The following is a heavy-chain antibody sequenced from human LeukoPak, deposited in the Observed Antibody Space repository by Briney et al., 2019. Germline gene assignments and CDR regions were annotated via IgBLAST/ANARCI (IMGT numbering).Heavy chain of an antibody. D-gene: IGHD1-26*01. CDR1: GGSISSYY. Sequence: PSETLSLTCTVSGGSISSYYWSWIRQPPGKGLEWIGYIYYSGSTNYNPSLKSRVTISVDTSKNQFSLKLSSVTAADTAVYYCARHLVGATGIDYWGQGTLVTVSS. V-gene: IGHV4-59*08. J-gene: IGHJ4*02. CDR3: ARHLVGATGIDY. CDR2: IYYSGST.